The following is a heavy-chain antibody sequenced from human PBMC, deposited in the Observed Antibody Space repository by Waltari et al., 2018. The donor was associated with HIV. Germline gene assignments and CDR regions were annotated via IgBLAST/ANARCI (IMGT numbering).Heavy chain of an antibody. CDR1: GYSISSDYY. CDR3: GSGSRRGHSHGIDY. Sequence: QVQLHESGPGLVKHSETLSLTCAVSGYSISSDYYWGWIRQPPGRGLGGIGGASRSGVTFSSQSLKGRVTISLDTSKKQFSRKLNSVAAADTAVYYCGSGSRRGHSHGIDYWGQGTLVTVSS. D-gene: IGHD5-18*01. J-gene: IGHJ4*02. CDR2: ASRSGVT. V-gene: IGHV4-38-2*01.